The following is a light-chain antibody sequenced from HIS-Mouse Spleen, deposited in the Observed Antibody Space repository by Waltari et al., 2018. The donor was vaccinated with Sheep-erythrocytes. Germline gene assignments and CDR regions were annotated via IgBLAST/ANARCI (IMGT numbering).Light chain of an antibody. V-gene: IGLV3-10*01. CDR3: YSTDSSGNHWV. CDR1: AFPKKY. CDR2: EEN. J-gene: IGLJ3*02. Sequence: SYELTQPPSVSVSPGQTARIPCSGDAFPKKYSYWYTQKSGQAPVLVIYEENKRPSGIPERFSGSTSGTMATLTISGAQVEDEADYYCYSTDSSGNHWVFGGGTKLTVL.